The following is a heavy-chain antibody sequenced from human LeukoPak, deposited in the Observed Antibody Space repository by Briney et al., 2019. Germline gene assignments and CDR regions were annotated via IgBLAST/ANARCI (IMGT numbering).Heavy chain of an antibody. CDR1: GFTFSSYS. Sequence: GGSPRLSCAASGFTFSSYSMNWVRQAPGKGLEWVSSISSSSSYIYYADSVKGRFTISRDNAKNSLYLQMNSLRAEDTAVYYCATDSGVYSSSWYYYFDYWGQGTLVTVSS. CDR3: ATDSGVYSSSWYYYFDY. J-gene: IGHJ4*02. D-gene: IGHD6-13*01. V-gene: IGHV3-21*01. CDR2: ISSSSSYI.